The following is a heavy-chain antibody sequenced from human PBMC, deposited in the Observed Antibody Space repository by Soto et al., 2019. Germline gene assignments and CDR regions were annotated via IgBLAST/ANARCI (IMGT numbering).Heavy chain of an antibody. CDR3: AKDLRTTISDYGMDV. V-gene: IGHV3-30*18. J-gene: IGHJ6*02. Sequence: QVQLVESGGGLVQPGGSLRLTCVASGFTFGSHGMHWVRQAPGKGLEWVAVISYDETKEHYVDSVKGRLTISRDNSKSILYQQLKRLRPEDTAVYKCAKDLRTTISDYGMDVWGQGTTVTVSS. CDR2: ISYDETKE. CDR1: GFTFGSHG.